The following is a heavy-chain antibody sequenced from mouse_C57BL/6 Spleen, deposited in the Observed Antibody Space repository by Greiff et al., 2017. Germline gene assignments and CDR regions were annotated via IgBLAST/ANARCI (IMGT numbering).Heavy chain of an antibody. J-gene: IGHJ2*01. D-gene: IGHD3-3*01. CDR2: ISSGGSYT. Sequence: EVKLMESGGDLVKPGGSLKLSCAASGFTFSSYGMSWVRQTPDKRLEWVATISSGGSYTYYPDRVKGQYTISRDNAKNTLYLQMSSLTSEDTAMYYCSSADGAGDFDYWGQGTTLTVSS. CDR3: SSADGAGDFDY. V-gene: IGHV5-6*01. CDR1: GFTFSSYG.